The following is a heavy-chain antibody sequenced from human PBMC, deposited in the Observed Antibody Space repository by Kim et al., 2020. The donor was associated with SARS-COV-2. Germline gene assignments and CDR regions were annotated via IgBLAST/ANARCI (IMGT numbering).Heavy chain of an antibody. CDR2: ISGSGGST. J-gene: IGHJ4*02. CDR3: AKDLDYYGSGSYGPFDY. D-gene: IGHD3-10*01. V-gene: IGHV3-23*01. CDR1: GFTFSSYA. Sequence: GGSLRLSCAASGFTFSSYAMSWVRQAPGKGLEWVSAISGSGGSTYYADSVKGRFTISRDNSKNTLYLQMNSLRAEDTAVYYCAKDLDYYGSGSYGPFDYWGQGTLVTVSS.